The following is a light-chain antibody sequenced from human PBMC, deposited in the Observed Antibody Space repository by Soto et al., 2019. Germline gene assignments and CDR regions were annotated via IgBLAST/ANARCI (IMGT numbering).Light chain of an antibody. CDR3: GTWDSSLNIFV. CDR1: SSDVGSYN. Sequence: QSALTQPRSVSGSPGQSVTIPCNGTSSDVGSYNLVSWYQQYPGEVPKLIIYDNNKRPSGIPDRLSGSKSGTSATLGITGLQTGDEADYYCGTWDSSLNIFVFGTGTKLTVL. J-gene: IGLJ1*01. V-gene: IGLV1-51*01. CDR2: DNN.